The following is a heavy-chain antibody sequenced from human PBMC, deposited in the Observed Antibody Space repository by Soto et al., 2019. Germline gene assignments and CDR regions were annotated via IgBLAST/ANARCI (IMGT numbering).Heavy chain of an antibody. CDR2: IWYDGSNK. CDR3: ARDGYCSGGSCYSVPLLDY. Sequence: GGSLRLSCAASGFTFSSYGMHWVRQAPGKGLEWVAVIWYDGSNKYYADSVKGRFTISRDNSKNTLYLQMNSLRAEDTAVYYCARDGYCSGGSCYSVPLLDYWGQGTLVTVSS. J-gene: IGHJ4*02. V-gene: IGHV3-33*08. CDR1: GFTFSSYG. D-gene: IGHD2-15*01.